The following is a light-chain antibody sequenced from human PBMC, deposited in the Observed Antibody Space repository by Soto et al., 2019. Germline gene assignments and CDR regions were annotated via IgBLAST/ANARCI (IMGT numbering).Light chain of an antibody. CDR2: DAS. CDR1: QRISSW. CDR3: QQYNSYPLT. Sequence: DIQMTQSPSTLSAFVGDRVTITCRASQRISSWLNWYQQKPGKAPKLLIYDASSLESGVPSRFSGSGSGTEFTLTISSLQPEDFATYYCQQYNSYPLTFGGGTKVEIK. V-gene: IGKV1-5*01. J-gene: IGKJ4*01.